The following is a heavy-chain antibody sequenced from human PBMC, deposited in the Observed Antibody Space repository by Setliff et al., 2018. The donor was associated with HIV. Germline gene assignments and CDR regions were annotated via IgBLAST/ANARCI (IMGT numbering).Heavy chain of an antibody. CDR1: GFTFSSYG. CDR2: IKPDGSEK. Sequence: GGSLRLSCAASGFTFSSYGMHWVRQAPGKGLEWVAHIKPDGSEKYYVDSVKGRFTISRDNAKNSLYLQMNSLRDDDTSMYYCGRTIPPDIWGQGTKVTVSS. CDR3: GRTIPPDI. D-gene: IGHD2-2*02. J-gene: IGHJ3*02. V-gene: IGHV3-7*01.